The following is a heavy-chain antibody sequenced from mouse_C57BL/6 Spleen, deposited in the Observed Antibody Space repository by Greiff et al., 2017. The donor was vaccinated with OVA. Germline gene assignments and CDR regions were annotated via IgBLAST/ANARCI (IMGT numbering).Heavy chain of an antibody. V-gene: IGHV5-16*01. CDR1: GFTFSDYY. CDR2: INYDGSST. J-gene: IGHJ2*01. D-gene: IGHD2-4*01. Sequence: EVKLMESEGGLVQPGSSMKLSCTASGFTFSDYYMAWVRQVPEKGLEWVANINYDGSSTYYLDSLKSRFIISRDNAKNILYLQMSSLKSEDTATYYCARDGGLRRGYFDYWGQGTTLTVSS. CDR3: ARDGGLRRGYFDY.